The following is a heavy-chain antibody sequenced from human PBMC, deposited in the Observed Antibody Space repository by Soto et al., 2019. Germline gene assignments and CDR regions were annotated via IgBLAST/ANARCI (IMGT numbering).Heavy chain of an antibody. D-gene: IGHD4-17*01. CDR1: GFTFSTYA. V-gene: IGHV3-23*01. CDR3: AHPRGYGVFDAYDI. CDR2: LTPSGGET. Sequence: GGSLRLSCVASGFTFSTYAMSWGRQAPGKGLEWVSALTPSGGETYYADSVKGRFTISRDNSMNALYLQMNSLRIEDTAVYYCAHPRGYGVFDAYDIWGQGTMVTVSS. J-gene: IGHJ3*02.